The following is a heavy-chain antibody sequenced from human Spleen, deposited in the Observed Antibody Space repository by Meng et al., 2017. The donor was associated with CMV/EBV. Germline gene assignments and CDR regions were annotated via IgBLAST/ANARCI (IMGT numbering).Heavy chain of an antibody. Sequence: SVKVSCKASGGTFSSYAISWVRQAPGQGLEWMGGIIPIFGTANYAQKFQGRVTMTTDTSTSTVYMDLRGLRSDDTAVYYCARGRGPYYYGMDVWGQGITVTVSS. CDR2: IIPIFGTA. V-gene: IGHV1-69*05. J-gene: IGHJ6*02. CDR1: GGTFSSYA. CDR3: ARGRGPYYYGMDV.